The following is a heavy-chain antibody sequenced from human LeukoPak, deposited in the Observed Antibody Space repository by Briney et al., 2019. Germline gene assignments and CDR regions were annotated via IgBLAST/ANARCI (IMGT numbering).Heavy chain of an antibody. CDR3: AAGKDGYNPLDY. J-gene: IGHJ4*02. V-gene: IGHV3-43D*03. CDR2: ISWDGGST. Sequence: GGSLRLSCAASGFTFDDYAMHWVRQAPGKGLEWVSLISWDGGSTYYADSVKGRFTISRDNSKNSLYLQMNSLRAEDTALYYCAAGKDGYNPLDYWGQGTLVTVSS. CDR1: GFTFDDYA. D-gene: IGHD5-24*01.